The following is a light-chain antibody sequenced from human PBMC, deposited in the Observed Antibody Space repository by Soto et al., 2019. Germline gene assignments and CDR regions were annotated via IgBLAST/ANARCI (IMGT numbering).Light chain of an antibody. CDR1: QSLLHSSGYNY. V-gene: IGKV2-28*01. CDR2: LVS. Sequence: EIVMTQSPLSLPVTPGEPASISCRSSQSLLHSSGYNYLHWYLQKPWQSPQLLIYLVSTRASGVPDRFSGSGSGIDFTLKISRVEAEDVGVYYCMQDLQTPYTFGQGTKLEIK. J-gene: IGKJ2*01. CDR3: MQDLQTPYT.